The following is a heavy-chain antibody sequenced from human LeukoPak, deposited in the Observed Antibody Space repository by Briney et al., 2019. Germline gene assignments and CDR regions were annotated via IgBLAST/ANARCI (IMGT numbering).Heavy chain of an antibody. CDR3: ANVGRWPYPGY. CDR1: GFTFSNYW. CDR2: IKSDGSRT. Sequence: GGSLRLSCAASGFTFSNYWMHWVRQAPGKGLVWVSRIKSDGSRTDYADSVKGRFTISRDNAKNTLYLQMNSLRAEDTAVYYCANVGRWPYPGYWGQGTLVTVSS. V-gene: IGHV3-74*01. D-gene: IGHD4-23*01. J-gene: IGHJ4*02.